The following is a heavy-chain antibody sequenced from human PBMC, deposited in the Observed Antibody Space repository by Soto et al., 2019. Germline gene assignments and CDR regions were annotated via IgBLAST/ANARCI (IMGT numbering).Heavy chain of an antibody. D-gene: IGHD3-10*01. CDR3: ALDYGSGSPTDDAFDI. CDR2: ISAYNGNT. Sequence: QVQLVQSEAEMKKPGASVKVSCKASGYTFTSYGISWVRQAPGQGLEWMGWISAYNGNTNYAQKLQGRVTMTTDTSTSTAYMELRSLRSDDTAVYYCALDYGSGSPTDDAFDIWGQGTMVTVSS. V-gene: IGHV1-18*01. CDR1: GYTFTSYG. J-gene: IGHJ3*02.